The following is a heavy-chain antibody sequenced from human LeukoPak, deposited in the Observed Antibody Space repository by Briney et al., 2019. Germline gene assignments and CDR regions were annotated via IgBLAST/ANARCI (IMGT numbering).Heavy chain of an antibody. D-gene: IGHD5-12*01. J-gene: IGHJ4*02. Sequence: GGSLRLSCAASGFKFSDHYIDWVRQAPGKGLEWVGRIKSKTDGGTTDYAAPVKGRFTISRDDSKNTLYLQMNSLKTEDTAVYYCTTDLASRPDYWGQGTLVTVSS. CDR3: TTDLASRPDY. CDR2: IKSKTDGGTT. V-gene: IGHV3-15*01. CDR1: GFKFSDHY.